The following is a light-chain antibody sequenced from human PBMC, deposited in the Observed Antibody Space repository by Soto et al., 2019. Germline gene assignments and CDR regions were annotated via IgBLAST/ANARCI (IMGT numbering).Light chain of an antibody. Sequence: IVMTQSQSTLSVSPGESATLSCRASPRVRGNLEWYQQKPGQAPRLLIYGASSRATGIPERYSGSGSGTDFTLTISRLEPEDFEVYYCQHYGSLPWTFGQGTKVDIK. V-gene: IGKV3-20*01. CDR3: QHYGSLPWT. CDR1: PRVRGN. CDR2: GAS. J-gene: IGKJ1*01.